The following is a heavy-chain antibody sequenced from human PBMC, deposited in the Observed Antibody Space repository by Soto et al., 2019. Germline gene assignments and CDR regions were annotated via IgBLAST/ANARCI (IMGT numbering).Heavy chain of an antibody. V-gene: IGHV1-69*02. CDR3: ARGYGDGYIWFDP. J-gene: IGHJ5*02. CDR1: GGTFSSYT. Sequence: QVQLVQSGAEVKKPGSSVKVSCKASGGTFSSYTISWVRQAPGQGLEWMGRIIPILGITKYAQTFQGRVTITADKSTSTAYMELSSLRSEDTAVYYCARGYGDGYIWFDPWGQGTLVTVSS. D-gene: IGHD4-17*01. CDR2: IIPILGIT.